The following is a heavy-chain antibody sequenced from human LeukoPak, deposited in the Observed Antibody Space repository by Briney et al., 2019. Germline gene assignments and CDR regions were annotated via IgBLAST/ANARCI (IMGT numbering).Heavy chain of an antibody. J-gene: IGHJ4*02. CDR1: GYSFTTYW. D-gene: IGHD2-2*01. CDR3: ARRQGCSSTSCPPDS. CDR2: IYSGDSDT. V-gene: IGHV5-51*01. Sequence: GESLKISCRGSGYSFTTYWIGWVRQMPGKGLEWMGIIYSGDSDTRYSPSFQGQVTMSADKSINTAYLQWSSLQASDTAMYYCARRQGCSSTSCPPDSWGQGTLVTVSS.